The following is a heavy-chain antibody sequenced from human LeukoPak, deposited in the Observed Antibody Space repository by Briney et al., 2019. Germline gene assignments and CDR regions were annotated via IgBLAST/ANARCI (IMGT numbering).Heavy chain of an antibody. J-gene: IGHJ4*02. CDR3: ARLPYSSGWPNYFDY. CDR1: GYTFTSYG. V-gene: IGHV1-18*01. Sequence: ASVKVSCKASGYTFTSYGISWVRQAPGQGLEWMGWISAYNGNTNYAQKLQGRVTMTTDTSTSTAYMELRSLRSDDTAVYYCARLPYSSGWPNYFDYWGQGTLVTVSS. CDR2: ISAYNGNT. D-gene: IGHD6-19*01.